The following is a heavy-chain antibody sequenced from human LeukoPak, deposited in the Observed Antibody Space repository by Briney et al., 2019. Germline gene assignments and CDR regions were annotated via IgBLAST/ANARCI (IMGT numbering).Heavy chain of an antibody. Sequence: GASVKVSCKVSGYTLTELSMHWVRQAPGKGLEWMGGFDPEDGETIYAQKFQGRVTMTEDTSTDTAYMELSSLRSEDTAVYYCARQRYDSSGYDNPLDYWGQGTLVTVSS. CDR1: GYTLTELS. J-gene: IGHJ4*02. CDR3: ARQRYDSSGYDNPLDY. CDR2: FDPEDGET. D-gene: IGHD3-22*01. V-gene: IGHV1-24*01.